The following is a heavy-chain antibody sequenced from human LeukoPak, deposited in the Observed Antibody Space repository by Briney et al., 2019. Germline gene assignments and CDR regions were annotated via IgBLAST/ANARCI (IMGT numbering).Heavy chain of an antibody. CDR3: ARWNDGWEFDY. V-gene: IGHV4-59*01. D-gene: IGHD1-1*01. CDR2: IYDSGST. J-gene: IGHJ4*02. CDR1: GGSISSYY. Sequence: KPSETLSLTCTVSGGSISSYYWSWIRQPPGKGLEWIGNIYDSGSTNYNPSLKSRVTISVDTSKNQCSLKLSSVTAADTAVYYCARWNDGWEFDYWGQGTLVSVSS.